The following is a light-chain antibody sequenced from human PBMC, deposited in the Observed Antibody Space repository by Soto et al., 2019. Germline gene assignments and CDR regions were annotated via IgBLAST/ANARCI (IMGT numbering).Light chain of an antibody. J-gene: IGLJ1*01. CDR2: EVS. Sequence: QSVLTQPPSVSGSPGQSGAISCTGTSSDVGSYNRVSWYQQPPGTAPKVMIYEVSNRPSGVPDRFSGSKSGNTASLTISGLQAEDEADYYCSSYTSRSTYVFGTGTKVTVL. CDR3: SSYTSRSTYV. CDR1: SSDVGSYNR. V-gene: IGLV2-18*02.